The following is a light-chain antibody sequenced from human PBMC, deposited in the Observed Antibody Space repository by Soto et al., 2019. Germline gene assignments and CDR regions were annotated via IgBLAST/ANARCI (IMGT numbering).Light chain of an antibody. J-gene: IGKJ1*01. Sequence: ELVMTQSPATLSAYTGERATLSCRASQSVSSNLAWYQQKPGQAPRLLIYGASTRATGIPARFSGSGSGTEFTLTISSLQSEDFAVYHCQQYNNWPRTFGQGTKV. CDR3: QQYNNWPRT. CDR2: GAS. CDR1: QSVSSN. V-gene: IGKV3-15*01.